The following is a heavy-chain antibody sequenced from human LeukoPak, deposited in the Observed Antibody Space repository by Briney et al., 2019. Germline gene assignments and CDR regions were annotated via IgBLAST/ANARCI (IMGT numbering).Heavy chain of an antibody. CDR2: TNPNSGVT. CDR3: ARGASNWSAFDS. J-gene: IGHJ5*01. Sequence: ASVKVSCKASGYTFSGYSMHWVRQAPGQGLEWMGRTNPNSGVTYYAQKFQGRVTMTSDTSITTAYMELSSLTSDDTATYYCARGASNWSAFDSWGQGTLVIVSS. D-gene: IGHD1-20*01. CDR1: GYTFSGYS. V-gene: IGHV1-2*06.